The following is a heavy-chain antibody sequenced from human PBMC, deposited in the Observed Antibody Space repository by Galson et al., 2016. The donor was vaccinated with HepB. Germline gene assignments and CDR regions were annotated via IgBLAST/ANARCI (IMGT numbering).Heavy chain of an antibody. J-gene: IGHJ2*01. D-gene: IGHD3-22*01. CDR2: LSASGRST. Sequence: SLRLSCAASGFTLSTYSMSWIRQTPGMGLEWVSALSASGRSTFYADSVKGRFTVSRDISKNTVYLQMTALKAEDTAVYYCARASHYENIGFFDDLWGRGTMVAVSS. CDR3: ARASHYENIGFFDDL. CDR1: GFTLSTYS. V-gene: IGHV3-23*01.